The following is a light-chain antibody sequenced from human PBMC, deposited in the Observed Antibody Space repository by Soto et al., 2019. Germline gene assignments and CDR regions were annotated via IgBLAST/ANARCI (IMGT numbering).Light chain of an antibody. CDR3: HQYNNWPPST. V-gene: IGKV3-15*01. CDR1: QSVSVN. Sequence: EIVMTQSPATLSVSPGERAPLSCRASQSVSVNLAWYQQRPGQAPRLLIYGASTRATGIPARFSGSGTGTDFTLTISSLQAEDFGVYFCHQYNNWPPSTFGQGTRLEIK. J-gene: IGKJ5*01. CDR2: GAS.